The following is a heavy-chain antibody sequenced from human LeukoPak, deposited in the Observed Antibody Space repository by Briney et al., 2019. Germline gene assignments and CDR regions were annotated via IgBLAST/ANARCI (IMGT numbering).Heavy chain of an antibody. D-gene: IGHD2-2*02. CDR3: YGVVVVPAAILGWFDP. J-gene: IGHJ5*02. V-gene: IGHV3-74*01. CDR2: INSDGSST. CDR1: GLTFSTYW. Sequence: GGSLRLSCAASGLTFSTYWMHWVRQAPGKGLVWVSRINSDGSSTNYADSVKGRFTISRDNSKNTLYLQMNSLRAEDTAVYYCYGVVVVPAAILGWFDPWGQGTLVTVSS.